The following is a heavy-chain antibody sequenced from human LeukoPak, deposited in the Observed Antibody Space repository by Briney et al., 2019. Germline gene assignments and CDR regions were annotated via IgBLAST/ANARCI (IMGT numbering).Heavy chain of an antibody. Sequence: PSETLSLTCTVSGYSISSNYYWGWIRQPPGKGLKWIGSIYHSGSTYYNPSLKSRVTISVDTSKNQFSLKLSSVTAADTAVYYCARGDVDTAMVSFDYWGQGTLVTVSS. V-gene: IGHV4-38-2*02. CDR3: ARGDVDTAMVSFDY. CDR1: GYSISSNYY. CDR2: IYHSGST. D-gene: IGHD5-18*01. J-gene: IGHJ4*02.